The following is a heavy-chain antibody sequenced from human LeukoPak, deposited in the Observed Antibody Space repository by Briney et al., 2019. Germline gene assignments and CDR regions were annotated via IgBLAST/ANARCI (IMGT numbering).Heavy chain of an antibody. CDR1: GLSFCKAW. D-gene: IGHD3-3*01. V-gene: IGHV3-15*01. CDR3: TRDLSYSNFNSLDY. Sequence: GGSLRLSYVASGLSFCKAWMSWVSQTPGKGLEWIGRIKSKSDGDSVDYAAPVKGRITISRDDCKNTLFLEMTTLKTENTGVYSCTRDLSYSNFNSLDYWGQGTVVTVSS. CDR2: IKSKSDGDSV. J-gene: IGHJ4*02.